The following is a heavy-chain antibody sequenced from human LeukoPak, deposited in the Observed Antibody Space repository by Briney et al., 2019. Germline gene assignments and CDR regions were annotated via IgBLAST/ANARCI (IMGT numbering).Heavy chain of an antibody. V-gene: IGHV4-59*01. CDR2: IYYSGNT. Sequence: ETSETLSLTCAVYGGSFSGYYWSWIRQPPGKGLEWIGYIYYSGNTNYNPSLKSRVTISVDTSKNQFSLKLSSVTAADTAVYYCARGQGYSYGYEWFDPWGQGTLVTVSS. CDR1: GGSFSGYY. J-gene: IGHJ5*02. CDR3: ARGQGYSYGYEWFDP. D-gene: IGHD5-18*01.